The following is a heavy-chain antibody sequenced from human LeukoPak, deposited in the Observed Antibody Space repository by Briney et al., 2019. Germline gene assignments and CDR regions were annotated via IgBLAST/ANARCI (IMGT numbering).Heavy chain of an antibody. CDR1: GGSFSAYY. CDR2: IYYTGCT. J-gene: IGHJ4*02. Sequence: PSETLSLTCTVSGGSFSAYYWTWFRQPPGKELEWIGYIYYTGCTNCNPSLKSRVTISVDTSNYQFSLKLSSVTAADTAVYYCATIAGSSSYWGQGTLVTVSS. V-gene: IGHV4-59*08. CDR3: ATIAGSSSY. D-gene: IGHD6-6*01.